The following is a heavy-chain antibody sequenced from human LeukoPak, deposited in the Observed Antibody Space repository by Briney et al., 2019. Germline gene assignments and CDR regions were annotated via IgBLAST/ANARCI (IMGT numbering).Heavy chain of an antibody. J-gene: IGHJ4*02. CDR1: GGSFSGYY. V-gene: IGHV4-34*01. CDR3: ARADFWSGYYTLDY. Sequence: SETLSLTCAVYGGSFSGYYWSWSRQPPGKGLEWIGEINHSGSTNYNPSLKSRVTISVDTSKNQFSLKLSSVTAADTAVYYCARADFWSGYYTLDYWGQGTLVTVSS. CDR2: INHSGST. D-gene: IGHD3-3*01.